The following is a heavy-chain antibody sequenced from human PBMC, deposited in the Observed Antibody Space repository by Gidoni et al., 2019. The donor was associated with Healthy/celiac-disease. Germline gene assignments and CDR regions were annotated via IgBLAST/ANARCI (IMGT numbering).Heavy chain of an antibody. CDR1: GYPFTSYG. CDR3: ARGGPYYDILTGYDAFDI. Sequence: QVQLVQSGAEVKTPGASVKVSCKASGYPFTSYGISWVRQAPGQGLEWMGWISAYNGNTNYAQKLQGRVTMTTDTSTSTAYMELRSLRSDDTAVYYCARGGPYYDILTGYDAFDIWGQGTMVTVSS. J-gene: IGHJ3*02. CDR2: ISAYNGNT. V-gene: IGHV1-18*01. D-gene: IGHD3-9*01.